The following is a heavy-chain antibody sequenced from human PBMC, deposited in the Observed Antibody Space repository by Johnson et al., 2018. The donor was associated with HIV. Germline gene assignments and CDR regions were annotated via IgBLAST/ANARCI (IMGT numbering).Heavy chain of an antibody. V-gene: IGHV3-30*03. Sequence: QVQLVESGGGVVQPGRSLRLPCAASGFSFSSYGMQWVRHAPCKGLEWVAVISNDGSNTYFADSVKGRFTISRDNSKNTLYLQMNSLRVEDTAVYYCAREGAWEVRPGAFDIWGQGTMVTVSS. J-gene: IGHJ3*02. CDR2: ISNDGSNT. CDR1: GFSFSSYG. CDR3: AREGAWEVRPGAFDI. D-gene: IGHD1-26*01.